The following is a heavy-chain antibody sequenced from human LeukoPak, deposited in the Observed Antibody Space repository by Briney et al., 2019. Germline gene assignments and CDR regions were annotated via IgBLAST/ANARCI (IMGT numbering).Heavy chain of an antibody. CDR2: IKEDGSEK. J-gene: IGHJ3*02. CDR3: ARESPYYYDSPDAFDI. Sequence: GGSLRLSCAASGFTFSNYWMSWVSQAPGEGLEWVANIKEDGSEKYYVDSVKGRFTISRDNAKNSLYLQMNSLRAEDTAVYYCARESPYYYDSPDAFDIWGQGTMVTVSS. D-gene: IGHD3-22*01. V-gene: IGHV3-7*03. CDR1: GFTFSNYW.